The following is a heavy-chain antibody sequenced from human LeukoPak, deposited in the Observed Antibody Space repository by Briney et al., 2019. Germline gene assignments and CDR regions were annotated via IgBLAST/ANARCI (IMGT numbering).Heavy chain of an antibody. Sequence: GASVKVSCKTSGYTFSSYEINWVRQATGRGLEWVGWMNPKTGKTAYARNLQGRVTITRDTSISTAYMDLSGLRSEDTAVYYSARIRPVTTGLKGYYFDYWGQGTLVTDSS. V-gene: IGHV1-8*01. J-gene: IGHJ4*02. CDR3: ARIRPVTTGLKGYYFDY. CDR1: GYTFSSYE. D-gene: IGHD1-1*01. CDR2: MNPKTGKT.